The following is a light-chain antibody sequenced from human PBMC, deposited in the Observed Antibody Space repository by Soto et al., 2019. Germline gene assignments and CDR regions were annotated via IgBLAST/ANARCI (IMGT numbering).Light chain of an antibody. V-gene: IGLV2-14*01. Sequence: QSALTQPASVSGSPGQSITISCTGTSSDVGGYNYVSWYQQHPDKAPKLMIYDVSNRPSGVSNRLSGSKSGNTASLTASGLQAEDEADYYCSSYTSSSTHDVVFGGGIKLTVL. J-gene: IGLJ2*01. CDR1: SSDVGGYNY. CDR3: SSYTSSSTHDVV. CDR2: DVS.